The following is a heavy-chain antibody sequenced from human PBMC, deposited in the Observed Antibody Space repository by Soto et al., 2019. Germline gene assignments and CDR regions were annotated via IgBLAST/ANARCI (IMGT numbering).Heavy chain of an antibody. V-gene: IGHV1-2*02. D-gene: IGHD3-3*01. CDR1: GYTFTGYY. CDR2: INPNSGGT. Sequence: GASVKVSCKASGYTFTGYYMHWVRQAPGQGLEWMGWINPNSGGTNYAQKFQGRVTMTRDTSISTAYMELSRLRSDDTAVYYCERLVGLGWLVNIYYYGMDVWGQGTTVTVSS. J-gene: IGHJ6*02. CDR3: ERLVGLGWLVNIYYYGMDV.